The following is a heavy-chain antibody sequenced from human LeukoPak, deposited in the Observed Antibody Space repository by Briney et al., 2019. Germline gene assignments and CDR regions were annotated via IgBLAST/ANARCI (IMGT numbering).Heavy chain of an antibody. V-gene: IGHV3-48*01. D-gene: IGHD6-25*01. Sequence: GGSLRLSCVTSGFPFSTYSMNWVRQAPGKGLEWLSYITSTSDTIYYADSVKGRFTISRDNAKNSLYLQMNGLRADDTAVYYCARFAAGGSYYYYMDVWGKGTTVTVSS. CDR2: ITSTSDTI. CDR3: ARFAAGGSYYYYMDV. CDR1: GFPFSTYS. J-gene: IGHJ6*03.